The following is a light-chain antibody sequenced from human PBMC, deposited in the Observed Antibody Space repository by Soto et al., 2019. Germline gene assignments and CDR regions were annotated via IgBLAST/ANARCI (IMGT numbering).Light chain of an antibody. J-gene: IGKJ5*01. CDR3: QQYSSSPPIT. CDR1: QSVSTSY. V-gene: IGKV3-20*01. CDR2: GTS. Sequence: DIVLTQSPVTLSLSPGERATLSCRASQSVSTSYFAWYQQKPGQPPRLLIYGTSTRATGIPDRFSGSGSGINFSLTISRLEPEDFAVYFCQQYSSSPPITFGQGTRLEIK.